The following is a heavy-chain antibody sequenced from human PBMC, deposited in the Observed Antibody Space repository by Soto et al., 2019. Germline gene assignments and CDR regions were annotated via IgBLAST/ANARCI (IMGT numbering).Heavy chain of an antibody. CDR2: ISYDGSNK. CDR3: AKDKHSSGHDY. Sequence: GGSLRLSCAASEFTFSIYGMHWGRHAPGKGLEWGAVISYDGSNKYYADSVKGRFTISRDNSKNTLYLQMNSLRAEDTAVCYCAKDKHSSGHDYWGQGTLVTVSS. CDR1: EFTFSIYG. J-gene: IGHJ4*02. D-gene: IGHD6-19*01. V-gene: IGHV3-30*18.